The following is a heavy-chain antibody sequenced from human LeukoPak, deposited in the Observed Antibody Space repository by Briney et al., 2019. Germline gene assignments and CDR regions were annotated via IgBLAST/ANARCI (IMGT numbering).Heavy chain of an antibody. CDR3: ASSTTVAGTFWFDP. D-gene: IGHD6-19*01. CDR2: ISYDGTKT. J-gene: IGHJ5*02. Sequence: PGGSLRLSCAPSGVSFSSYALDWVRQAPGKGLEWVAAISYDGTKTYYTDSVKGRFTISRDDPDNTLSLQMDSLRGEDTGLYYCASSTTVAGTFWFDPWGQGTLVIVSS. CDR1: GVSFSSYA. V-gene: IGHV3-30*04.